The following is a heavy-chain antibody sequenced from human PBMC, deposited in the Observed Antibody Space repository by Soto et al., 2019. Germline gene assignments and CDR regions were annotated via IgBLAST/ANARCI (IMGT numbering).Heavy chain of an antibody. Sequence: ASVKVSCKASGYTFTNYPIHWVRQAPGQGLEWMGWISAYNGNTNYAQKFQGRVTMTTDTSTSTAYMELRSLRSDDTAVYYCARDSPNYDILTGYYVYYFDYWGQGTLVTVSS. D-gene: IGHD3-9*01. J-gene: IGHJ4*02. V-gene: IGHV1-18*01. CDR3: ARDSPNYDILTGYYVYYFDY. CDR2: ISAYNGNT. CDR1: GYTFTNYP.